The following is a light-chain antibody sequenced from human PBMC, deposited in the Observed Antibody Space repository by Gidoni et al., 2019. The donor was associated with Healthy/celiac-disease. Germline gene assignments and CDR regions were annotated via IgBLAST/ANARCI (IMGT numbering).Light chain of an antibody. Sequence: DNQMTQSPSTPAASVGDRVTIPCRASQSISRWLAGYQQKPGKAPKPLIIKASSLESGVPSRFCSSGSWAEFTLTISSMQPADYATDYYRQYYSYPAAFGQGTKLEIK. CDR2: KAS. CDR1: QSISRW. V-gene: IGKV1-5*03. CDR3: RQYYSYPAA. J-gene: IGKJ2*01.